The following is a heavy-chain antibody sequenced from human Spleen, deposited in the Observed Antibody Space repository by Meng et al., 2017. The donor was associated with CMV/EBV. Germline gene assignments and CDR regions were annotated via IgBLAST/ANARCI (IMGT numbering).Heavy chain of an antibody. CDR3: ARGEWELLLAY. J-gene: IGHJ4*02. D-gene: IGHD1-26*01. Sequence: VQLVEAGGGVVQPGRSLRISCAASGFTVSSNYMSWVRQAPGKGLEWVSVIYSGGSTYYADSVKGRFTISRDNSKNTLYLQMNSLRAEDTAVYYCARGEWELLLAYWGQGTLVTVSS. CDR2: IYSGGST. V-gene: IGHV3-66*01. CDR1: GFTVSSNY.